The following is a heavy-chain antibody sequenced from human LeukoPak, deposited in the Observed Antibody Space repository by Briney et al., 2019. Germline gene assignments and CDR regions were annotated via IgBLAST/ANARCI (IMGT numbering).Heavy chain of an antibody. J-gene: IGHJ4*02. D-gene: IGHD6-6*01. V-gene: IGHV1-18*01. CDR3: ARGGLSSSAALDH. CDR2: ISAYNGKT. CDR1: GFTFTIYG. Sequence: ASVTVSCKASGFTFTIYGFNWVRQAPGQGLEWMGWISAYNGKTNYAQKLQGRVTMTTDTSTSTAYMELRSLTSDDTALYYCARGGLSSSAALDHWGQGTLVTVSS.